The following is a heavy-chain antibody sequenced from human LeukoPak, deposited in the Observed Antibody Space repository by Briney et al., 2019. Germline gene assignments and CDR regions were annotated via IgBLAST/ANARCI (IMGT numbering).Heavy chain of an antibody. CDR3: ASPARPALGAFDI. J-gene: IGHJ3*02. CDR1: GGSISSGGYY. Sequence: PSETLSLTCTVSGGSISSGGYYWSWIRQHPGQGLSWIGYIYYSGSTYYNPSLKSRVTISVDTSKNQFSLKLSSVTAADTAVYYCASPARPALGAFDIWGQGTMVTVSS. CDR2: IYYSGST. V-gene: IGHV4-31*03.